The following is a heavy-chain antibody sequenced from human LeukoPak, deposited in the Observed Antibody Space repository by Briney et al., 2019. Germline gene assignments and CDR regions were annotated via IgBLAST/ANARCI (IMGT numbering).Heavy chain of an antibody. Sequence: SETLSLTCTVSGGSISSYYWSWIRQPPGKGLEWIGYIYYSGSTNYNPSLKSRVTISVDTSKNQFSLKLSSVTAADTAVYYCARVHGTNQKYYYYYMDVWGKGTTVTVSS. CDR3: ARVHGTNQKYYYYYMDV. CDR1: GGSISSYY. D-gene: IGHD2-8*01. J-gene: IGHJ6*03. CDR2: IYYSGST. V-gene: IGHV4-59*12.